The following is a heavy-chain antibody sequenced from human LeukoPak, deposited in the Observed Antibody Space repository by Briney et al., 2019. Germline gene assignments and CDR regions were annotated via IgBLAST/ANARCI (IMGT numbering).Heavy chain of an antibody. V-gene: IGHV1-69*06. J-gene: IGHJ6*04. CDR2: IIPIFGTP. Sequence: SVKVSCKASGGTFSSYAISWVRQAPGQGLEWMGGIIPIFGTPNYAQKFQGRVTITADKSTSTAYMELSSLRSEDTAVYYCARGGSRRGYSGYDSSYYYGMDVWGKGTTVTVSS. CDR3: ARGGSRRGYSGYDSSYYYGMDV. D-gene: IGHD5-12*01. CDR1: GGTFSSYA.